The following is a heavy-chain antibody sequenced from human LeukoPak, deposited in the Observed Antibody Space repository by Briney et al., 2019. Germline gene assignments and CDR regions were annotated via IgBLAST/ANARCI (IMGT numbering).Heavy chain of an antibody. D-gene: IGHD3-10*01. V-gene: IGHV4-59*12. CDR1: GGSSSSYY. Sequence: SETLSLTCTVSGGSSSSYYWSWIRPPPGKGLEWIGYIYYSGSTHYNPSLKSRVTISVDTSKNQFSLKLSSVTAADTAVYYCARDRYGSGSFLYYFDYWGQGTLVTVSS. CDR2: IYYSGST. J-gene: IGHJ4*02. CDR3: ARDRYGSGSFLYYFDY.